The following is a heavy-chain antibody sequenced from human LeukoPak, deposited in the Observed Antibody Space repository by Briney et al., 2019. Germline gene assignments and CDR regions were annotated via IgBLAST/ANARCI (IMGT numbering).Heavy chain of an antibody. V-gene: IGHV3-30-3*01. CDR2: ISYDGSNK. CDR3: ARDLLGSSSQELVDY. Sequence: GRSLRLSCAASGFTFSSYAMHWVRQAPGKGLEWVAVISYDGSNKYYADSVKGRFTISRDNSKNTLYLQMNSLRAEDTAVYYCARDLLGSSSQELVDYWGQGTLVTVSS. CDR1: GFTFSSYA. D-gene: IGHD6-13*01. J-gene: IGHJ4*02.